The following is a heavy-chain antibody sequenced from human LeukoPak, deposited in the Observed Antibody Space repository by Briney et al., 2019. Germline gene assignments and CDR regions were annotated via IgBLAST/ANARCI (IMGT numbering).Heavy chain of an antibody. D-gene: IGHD3-10*01. J-gene: IGHJ6*02. Sequence: SETLSITCTVSGGSISSYYWSWIRQPPGKGLEWIGYIYYSGSTNYNPSLKSRVTISVDTSKNQFSLKLSSVTAADTAVYYCARDNGEGNSGSYIGNYYYYGMDVWGQGTTVTVSS. CDR3: ARDNGEGNSGSYIGNYYYYGMDV. CDR2: IYYSGST. V-gene: IGHV4-59*01. CDR1: GGSISSYY.